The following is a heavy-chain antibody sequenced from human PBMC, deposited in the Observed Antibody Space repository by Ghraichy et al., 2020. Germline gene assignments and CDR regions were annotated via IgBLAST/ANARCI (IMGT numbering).Heavy chain of an antibody. Sequence: GGSLRLSCAASGFTFSSYGMHWVRQAPGKGLEWVAVISYDGSNKYYADSVKGRFTISRDNSKNTLYLQMNSLRAEDTAVYYCAKDYDILTGYYASWGRFYFQHWGQGTLVTVSS. CDR3: AKDYDILTGYYASWGRFYFQH. V-gene: IGHV3-30*18. CDR1: GFTFSSYG. J-gene: IGHJ1*01. CDR2: ISYDGSNK. D-gene: IGHD3-9*01.